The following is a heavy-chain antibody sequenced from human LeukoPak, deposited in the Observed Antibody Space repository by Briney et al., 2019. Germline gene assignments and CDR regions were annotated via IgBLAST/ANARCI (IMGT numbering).Heavy chain of an antibody. D-gene: IGHD3-10*01. CDR3: ARGPPNYYGSGSYSLFDY. V-gene: IGHV4-59*01. J-gene: IGHJ4*02. CDR1: GGSISSYY. CDR2: IYYSGST. Sequence: SETLSLTCTVSGGSISSYYWSWIRQPPGKGLEWIGYIYYSGSTNYNPSLKSRVTISVDTSKNQSSLKLSSVTAADTAVYYCARGPPNYYGSGSYSLFDYWGQGTLVTVSS.